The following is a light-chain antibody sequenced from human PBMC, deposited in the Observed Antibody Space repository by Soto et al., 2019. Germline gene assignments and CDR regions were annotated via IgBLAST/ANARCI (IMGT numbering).Light chain of an antibody. CDR2: AAS. Sequence: DIELTQSPSFLSASVGDRVTITCRASQGISSYLAWYQQKPGKAPKLLIYAASTLQSGVPSRFSGSGSGTEFTLTISSLEPEDFSTYYCQPRNSRFTFGHGTNVDIK. V-gene: IGKV1-9*01. CDR1: QGISSY. J-gene: IGKJ3*01. CDR3: QPRNSRFT.